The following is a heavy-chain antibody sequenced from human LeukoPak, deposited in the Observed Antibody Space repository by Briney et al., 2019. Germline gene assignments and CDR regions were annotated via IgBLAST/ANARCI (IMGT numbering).Heavy chain of an antibody. J-gene: IGHJ5*02. CDR1: GGSFSGYY. CDR2: INHSGST. Sequence: SETLSLTCAVYGGSFSGYYWSWIRQPPGKGLEWIGEINHSGSTNYNPSLKSRVTISVDTSKNQFSLKLSSVTAADTAVYYCARGARYYDYVWGSYRHNWFDPWGQGTLVTVSS. D-gene: IGHD3-16*02. V-gene: IGHV4-34*01. CDR3: ARGARYYDYVWGSYRHNWFDP.